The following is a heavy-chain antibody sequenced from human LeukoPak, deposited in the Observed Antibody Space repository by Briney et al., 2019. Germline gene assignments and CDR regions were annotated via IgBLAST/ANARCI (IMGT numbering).Heavy chain of an antibody. Sequence: SETLSLTCTVSGGSISSYYWSLIRQPAGKGLEWIGRIYTSGSTNYNPSLKSRVTMSVDTSKNQFSLKLSSVTAADTAVYYCARADVDTAMADAYDAFDIWGQGTMVTVSS. CDR1: GGSISSYY. V-gene: IGHV4-4*07. CDR2: IYTSGST. J-gene: IGHJ3*02. D-gene: IGHD5-18*01. CDR3: ARADVDTAMADAYDAFDI.